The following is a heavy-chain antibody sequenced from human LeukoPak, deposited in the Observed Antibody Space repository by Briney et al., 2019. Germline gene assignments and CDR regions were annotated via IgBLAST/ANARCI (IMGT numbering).Heavy chain of an antibody. D-gene: IGHD3-10*01. CDR2: INPNSGGT. CDR3: ARALSRPPWGGPDY. J-gene: IGHJ4*02. V-gene: IGHV1-2*02. Sequence: ASVKVSCKASGYTFTGYYMHWVRQAPGQGLEWMGWINPNSGGTNYAQKFQGRVTMTGDTSISTAYMELSRLRSDDTAAECGARALSRPPWGGPDYWGQGTLVTVSS. CDR1: GYTFTGYY.